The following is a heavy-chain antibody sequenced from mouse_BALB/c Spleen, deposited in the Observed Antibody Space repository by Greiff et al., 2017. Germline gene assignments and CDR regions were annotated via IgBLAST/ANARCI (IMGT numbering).Heavy chain of an antibody. D-gene: IGHD2-14*01. CDR3: AKGYRYEYIDY. V-gene: IGHV5-6-3*01. CDR2: INSNGGST. J-gene: IGHJ2*01. Sequence: EVQLVESGGGLVQPGGSLKLSCAVSGFTFSSYGMSWVRQTIDKRLELVATINSNGGSTYYPESVKGRFTISRDNAKNTLYLQMSSVKSEDTAMFYCAKGYRYEYIDYWGQGTTLTVSS. CDR1: GFTFSSYG.